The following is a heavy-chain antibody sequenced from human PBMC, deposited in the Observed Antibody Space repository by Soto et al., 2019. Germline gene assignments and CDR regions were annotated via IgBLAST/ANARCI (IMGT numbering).Heavy chain of an antibody. Sequence: EVQLLESGGGLVQPGGSLRLSCAASGFTFSSYAMSWVRQAPGKGLEWVSAISGSGGSTYYADSVKGRFTISRDNSKNTLYLQMNSLRAEDTAVYYCAKGCTVTYYYDSSGPYYFDYWGQGTLVTVSS. CDR2: ISGSGGST. J-gene: IGHJ4*02. D-gene: IGHD3-22*01. CDR3: AKGCTVTYYYDSSGPYYFDY. V-gene: IGHV3-23*01. CDR1: GFTFSSYA.